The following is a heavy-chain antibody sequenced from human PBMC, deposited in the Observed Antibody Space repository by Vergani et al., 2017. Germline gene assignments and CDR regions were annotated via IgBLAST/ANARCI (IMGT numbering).Heavy chain of an antibody. CDR1: GGSISSYY. CDR2: IYYSGST. J-gene: IGHJ2*01. CDR3: ARDGRYYDILTGYFRYWYFDL. V-gene: IGHV4-59*01. D-gene: IGHD3-9*01. Sequence: QVQLQESGPGLVKPSETLSLTCTVSGGSISSYYWSWIRQPPGKGLEWIGYIYYSGSTNYNPSLKSRVTISLDTSKNQFSLKLSSVTAADTAVYYCARDGRYYDILTGYFRYWYFDLWGRGTLVTASS.